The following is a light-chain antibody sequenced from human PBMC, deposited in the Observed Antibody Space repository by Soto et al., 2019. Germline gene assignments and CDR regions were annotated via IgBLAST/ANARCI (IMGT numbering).Light chain of an antibody. V-gene: IGKV1-12*01. CDR3: QQANSFTLT. J-gene: IGKJ4*02. CDR2: AAS. Sequence: DIEMTQSPSSVSASVGDTVTITCLASRDVREWLAWYQQRPGTAPKVLIYAASTLQSGVPSRFSGSGSGTLFTLTISSLQPEDFATYYCQQANSFTLTFGGGTKVEIK. CDR1: RDVREW.